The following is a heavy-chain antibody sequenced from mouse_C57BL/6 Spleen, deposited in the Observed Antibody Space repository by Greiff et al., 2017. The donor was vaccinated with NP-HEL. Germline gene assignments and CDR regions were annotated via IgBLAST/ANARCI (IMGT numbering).Heavy chain of an antibody. J-gene: IGHJ3*01. Sequence: EVHLVESGPGLVKPSQSLSLTCSVTGYSITSGYYWNWIRQFPGNKLEWMGYISYDGSNNYNPSLKNRISITRDTSKNQFFLKLNSVTTEDTATYYCARGRGFAYWGQGTLVTVSA. CDR1: GYSITSGYY. CDR2: ISYDGSN. V-gene: IGHV3-6*01. CDR3: ARGRGFAY.